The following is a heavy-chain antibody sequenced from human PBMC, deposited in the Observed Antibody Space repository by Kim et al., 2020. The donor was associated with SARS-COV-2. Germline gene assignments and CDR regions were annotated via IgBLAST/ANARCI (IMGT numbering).Heavy chain of an antibody. CDR1: GYTFIRDS. D-gene: IGHD2-15*01. CDR2: IDCGDGYT. Sequence: ASVKVSCKTSGYTFIRDSIHWVRQAPGQGLEWMGAIDCGDGYTKYSEKFQGRVTFTRDTSARTAYMELSTLRSEDSAVFSCLGGYSFYYWRQRPLVTVSS. J-gene: IGHJ4*02. CDR3: LGGYSFYY. V-gene: IGHV1-3*01.